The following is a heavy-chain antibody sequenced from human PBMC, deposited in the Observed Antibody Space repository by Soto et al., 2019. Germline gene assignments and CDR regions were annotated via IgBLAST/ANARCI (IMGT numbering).Heavy chain of an antibody. Sequence: GGSLRLSCAASGFTFSSYAMSWVRQAPGKGLEWVSAISGSGGSTYYADSVKGRFTISRDNSKNTLYLQMNSLRAEDTAVYYCAKDHTDVIAQLVRGHLSRFDYWGQGTLVTVSS. CDR1: GFTFSSYA. CDR3: AKDHTDVIAQLVRGHLSRFDY. V-gene: IGHV3-23*01. D-gene: IGHD6-6*01. CDR2: ISGSGGST. J-gene: IGHJ4*02.